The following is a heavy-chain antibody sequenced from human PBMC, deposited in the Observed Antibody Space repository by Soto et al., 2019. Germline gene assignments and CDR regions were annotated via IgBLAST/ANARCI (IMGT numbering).Heavy chain of an antibody. D-gene: IGHD3-10*01. CDR2: INPSGGST. CDR3: YYMDV. V-gene: IGHV1-46*01. Sequence: ASVKVCCKASGYTFTSYYMHWVRQAPGQGLEWMGIINPSGGSTSYAQKFQGRVTMTAADTAVYYCARDGKLGSGSYFPYYYYYMDVWGKGTTVTVSS. CDR1: GYTFTSYY. J-gene: IGHJ6*03.